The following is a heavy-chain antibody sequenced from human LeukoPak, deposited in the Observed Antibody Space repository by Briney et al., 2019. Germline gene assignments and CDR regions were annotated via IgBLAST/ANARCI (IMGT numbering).Heavy chain of an antibody. Sequence: PGGSLGLSCAASGFTFSSYSMNWVRQAPGKGLEWVSSISSSSSYIYYADSVKGRFTISRDNAKNSLYLQMNSLRAEDTAVYYCARDGATISEYSSSSGAFDIWGQGTMVTVSS. J-gene: IGHJ3*02. CDR3: ARDGATISEYSSSSGAFDI. D-gene: IGHD6-6*01. V-gene: IGHV3-21*01. CDR1: GFTFSSYS. CDR2: ISSSSSYI.